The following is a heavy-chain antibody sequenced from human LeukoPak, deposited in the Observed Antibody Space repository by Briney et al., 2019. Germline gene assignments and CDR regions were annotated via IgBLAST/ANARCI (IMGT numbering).Heavy chain of an antibody. V-gene: IGHV3-48*03. Sequence: PGGSLRLSCAASGITFSNYEMNWVRQAPGEGLEWVSYINPGGSNRFYTGSVKGRFTISRDDAKKSVYLQMNSLRAEDTAVYYCATSLSSGWGPVDDYWGQGIMVTVSS. CDR1: GITFSNYE. J-gene: IGHJ4*02. D-gene: IGHD6-19*01. CDR2: INPGGSNR. CDR3: ATSLSSGWGPVDDY.